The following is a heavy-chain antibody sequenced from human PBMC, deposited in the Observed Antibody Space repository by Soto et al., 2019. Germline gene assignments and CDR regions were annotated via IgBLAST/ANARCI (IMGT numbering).Heavy chain of an antibody. D-gene: IGHD1-26*01. V-gene: IGHV1-69*01. J-gene: IGHJ4*02. CDR3: ARSRFSGTYYFDY. CDR2: ITPIFGTA. CDR1: GGTFTSYA. Sequence: QVQLMQSGAEVKKPGSSVKVSCKASGGTFTSYAISWVRQAPGQRLEWMGGITPIFGTANYAQKFQGRVTITADGSTSTAYMELSSLRSEDTAVYYCARSRFSGTYYFDYWGQGTLVTVSS.